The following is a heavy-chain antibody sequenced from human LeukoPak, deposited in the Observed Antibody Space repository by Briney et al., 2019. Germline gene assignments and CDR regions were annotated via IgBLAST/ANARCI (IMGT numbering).Heavy chain of an antibody. CDR2: IYYSGST. Sequence: SETLSLTCTVSGGSISSSSYYWGWIRQPPGKGLEWIGSIYYSGSTYDNPSLKSRVTISVDTSKNQFSLKLSSVTAADTAVYYCARLKRYCSGGSCYSGYYYMDVWGKGTTVTVSS. D-gene: IGHD2-15*01. J-gene: IGHJ6*03. V-gene: IGHV4-39*01. CDR3: ARLKRYCSGGSCYSGYYYMDV. CDR1: GGSISSSSYY.